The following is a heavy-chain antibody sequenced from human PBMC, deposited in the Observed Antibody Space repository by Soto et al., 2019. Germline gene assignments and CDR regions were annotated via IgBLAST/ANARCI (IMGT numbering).Heavy chain of an antibody. CDR2: IYYSGST. V-gene: IGHV4-59*08. Sequence: ETLSLTCTVSGGSMNTYYWGWFRQPPGKGLEWVGYIYYSGSTTYSPSLKSRVTISVDTSKNQFSLKLNSVTAADTAVYYCARLGGYYQAFDQWGQGSLVTVPS. J-gene: IGHJ4*02. CDR1: GGSMNTYY. D-gene: IGHD3-22*01. CDR3: ARLGGYYQAFDQ.